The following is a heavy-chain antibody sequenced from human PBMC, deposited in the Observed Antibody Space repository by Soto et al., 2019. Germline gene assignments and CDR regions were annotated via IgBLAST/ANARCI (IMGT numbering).Heavy chain of an antibody. Sequence: ASVKVSCKASGYTFTSYGISWVRQAHRQGLEWMGWISAYNGNTNYAQKLQGRVTMTTDTSTSTAYMELRSLRSDDTAVYYCARDPSQITMVRGVITGMFDPWGQGTLVTVSS. V-gene: IGHV1-18*01. CDR2: ISAYNGNT. CDR3: ARDPSQITMVRGVITGMFDP. CDR1: GYTFTSYG. J-gene: IGHJ5*02. D-gene: IGHD3-10*01.